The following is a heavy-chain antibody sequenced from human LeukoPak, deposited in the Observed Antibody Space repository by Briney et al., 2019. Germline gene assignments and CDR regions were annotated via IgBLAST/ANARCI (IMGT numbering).Heavy chain of an antibody. D-gene: IGHD2-21*01. CDR2: SIPMIGIG. CDR3: ALTRYTNMWSDTSYFYMDV. J-gene: IGHJ6*03. V-gene: IGHV1-69*04. Sequence: SVNVSCKASGGTFSKAAITWVRQAPGQGLEWMGRSIPMIGIGSYAQHFQGRITVSADKSTNTAYMELTSLRSEDTAVYYCALTRYTNMWSDTSYFYMDVWGKGTSVIVSS. CDR1: GGTFSKAA.